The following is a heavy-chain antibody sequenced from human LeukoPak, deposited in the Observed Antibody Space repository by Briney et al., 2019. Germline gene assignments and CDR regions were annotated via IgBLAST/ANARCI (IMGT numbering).Heavy chain of an antibody. Sequence: ASVKVSCKASGYTFTSYDINWVRQATGQGLEWMGWMNPNSGNTGYAQKFQGRVTMTRNTSISTAYMELSSLRSEDTAVYYCARAPGVWYYDSSGYYYYWGQGTLVTVSS. CDR3: ARAPGVWYYDSSGYYYY. D-gene: IGHD3-22*01. CDR1: GYTFTSYD. CDR2: MNPNSGNT. J-gene: IGHJ4*02. V-gene: IGHV1-8*01.